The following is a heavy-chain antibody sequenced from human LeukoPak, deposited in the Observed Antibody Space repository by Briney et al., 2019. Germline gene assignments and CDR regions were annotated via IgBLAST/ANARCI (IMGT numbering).Heavy chain of an antibody. CDR1: GGSFSAYC. V-gene: IGHV4-34*01. CDR3: ARGAGTPFRYFYYLDV. CDR2: INHSGGI. D-gene: IGHD2-15*01. J-gene: IGHJ6*03. Sequence: SETLSLTCAVYGGSFSAYCWTWVRQPPGKGLEGIGEINHSGGIIYNPSLESQVTISLDTSKNQISLRLSSVTAADTAVYFCARGAGTPFRYFYYLDVWGKGTTVTVSS.